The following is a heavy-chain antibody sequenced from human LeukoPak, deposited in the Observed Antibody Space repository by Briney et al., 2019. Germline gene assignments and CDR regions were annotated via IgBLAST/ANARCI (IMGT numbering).Heavy chain of an antibody. V-gene: IGHV1-18*01. CDR3: ARDLKGLVAATSWFDP. CDR2: ISAYNGNT. J-gene: IGHJ5*02. Sequence: ASVKVSCKASGYTFTSYGISWVRQAPGQGLEWMGWISAYNGNTNYAQKLQGRVTMTTDTSTSTAYMELRSLRSDDTAVYYCARDLKGLVAATSWFDPWGQGTLVTVSS. CDR1: GYTFTSYG. D-gene: IGHD2-15*01.